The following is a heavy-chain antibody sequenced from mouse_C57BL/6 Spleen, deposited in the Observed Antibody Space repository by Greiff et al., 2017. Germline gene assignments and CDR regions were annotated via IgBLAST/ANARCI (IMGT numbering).Heavy chain of an antibody. D-gene: IGHD4-1*01. Sequence: EVMLVESGGGLVQPGGSLSLSCAASGFTFTDYYMSWVRQPPGKALEWLGFIRHKANGYTTEYSASVKGRFTISRDNSQSILYLQMNALRAEDSATYYCARYNTGTGYAMDYWGQGTSVTVSS. CDR3: ARYNTGTGYAMDY. CDR1: GFTFTDYY. CDR2: IRHKANGYTT. J-gene: IGHJ4*01. V-gene: IGHV7-3*01.